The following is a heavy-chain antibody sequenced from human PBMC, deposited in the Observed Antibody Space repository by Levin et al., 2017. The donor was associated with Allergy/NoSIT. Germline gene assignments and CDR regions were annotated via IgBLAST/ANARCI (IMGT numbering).Heavy chain of an antibody. CDR3: ARGNNILTGLYNGFDY. CDR2: IDWEADK. CDR1: GFSLFTSGMC. Sequence: SGPTLVKSTQTLTLTCTFSGFSLFTSGMCVTWIRQPPGKALEWLALIDWEADKYYSTSLKTRLTISKDTSKNQVVLTMTNMDPADTATYYCARGNNILTGLYNGFDYWGQGALVTVSS. J-gene: IGHJ4*02. V-gene: IGHV2-70*01. D-gene: IGHD3-9*01.